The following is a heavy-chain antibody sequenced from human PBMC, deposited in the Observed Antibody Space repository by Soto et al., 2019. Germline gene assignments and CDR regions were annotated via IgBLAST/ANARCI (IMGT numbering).Heavy chain of an antibody. CDR1: GYTLTELS. J-gene: IGHJ6*02. V-gene: IGHV1-24*01. Sequence: ASVKVSCKVSGYTLTELSMHWVRQAPGKGLEWMGGFDPEDGETIYAQKFQGRVTMTEDTSTDTAYMELSSLRSEDTAVYYCATIGGTSRSGYNYYYYYYGMYVWSQRTTLPVSS. CDR3: ATIGGTSRSGYNYYYYYYGMYV. CDR2: FDPEDGET. D-gene: IGHD3-3*01.